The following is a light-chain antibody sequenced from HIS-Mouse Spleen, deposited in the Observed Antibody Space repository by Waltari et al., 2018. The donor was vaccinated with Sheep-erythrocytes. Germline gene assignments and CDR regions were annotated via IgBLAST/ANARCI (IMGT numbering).Light chain of an antibody. CDR3: CSYAGSYTFWV. CDR2: DVS. J-gene: IGLJ3*02. V-gene: IGLV2-11*01. CDR1: SSDVGGYNY. Sequence: QSALTQPRSVSGSPGQSVPIPCTGTSSDVGGYNYVPWYQHHPGKAPKLMIYDVSKRPSGVPDRFSGSKSGNTASLTISGLQAEDEADYYCCSYAGSYTFWVFGGGTRLTVL.